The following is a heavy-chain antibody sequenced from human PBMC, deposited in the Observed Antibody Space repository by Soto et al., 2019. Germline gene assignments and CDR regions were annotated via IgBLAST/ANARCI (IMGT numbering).Heavy chain of an antibody. CDR1: GGTFSSYA. D-gene: IGHD5-12*01. J-gene: IGHJ4*02. Sequence: GASVKVSCKASGGTFSSYAISWVRQAPGQGLEWMGGIIPIFGTANYAQKFQGRVTITADKSTSTAYMELSSLRSEDTAVYYCARAGFGYSGYDPHLDYWGQGTLVTVSS. CDR2: IIPIFGTA. CDR3: ARAGFGYSGYDPHLDY. V-gene: IGHV1-69*06.